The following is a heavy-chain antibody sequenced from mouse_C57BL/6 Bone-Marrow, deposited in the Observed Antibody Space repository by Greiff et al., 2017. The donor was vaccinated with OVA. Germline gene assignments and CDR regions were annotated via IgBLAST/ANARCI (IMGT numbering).Heavy chain of an antibody. CDR2: ISYDGSN. J-gene: IGHJ4*01. CDR1: GYSITSGYY. CDR3: AREGGPQLGYYAMDY. D-gene: IGHD3-3*01. Sequence: EVKLLESGPGLVKPSQSLSLTCSVTGYSITSGYYWNWIRQFPGNKLEWMGYISYDGSNNYNPSLKNRISITRDTSKNQFFLKLNSVTTEDTATYYCAREGGPQLGYYAMDYWGQGTSVTVSS. V-gene: IGHV3-6*01.